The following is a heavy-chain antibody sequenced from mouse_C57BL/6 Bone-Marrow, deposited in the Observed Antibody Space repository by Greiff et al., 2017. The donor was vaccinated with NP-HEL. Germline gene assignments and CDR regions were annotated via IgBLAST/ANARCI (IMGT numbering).Heavy chain of an antibody. Sequence: QVQLQQPGAELVKPGASVKLSCKASGYTFTSYWMHWVKQRPGQGLEWIGMIHPNSGSTNYNEKFKSKATLTVDKSSSTAYMQLSSLTSEDSAVYYCARGHYYCSSPCLAYWGQGTLVTVSA. D-gene: IGHD1-1*01. CDR1: GYTFTSYW. CDR2: IHPNSGST. J-gene: IGHJ3*01. V-gene: IGHV1-64*01. CDR3: ARGHYYCSSPCLAY.